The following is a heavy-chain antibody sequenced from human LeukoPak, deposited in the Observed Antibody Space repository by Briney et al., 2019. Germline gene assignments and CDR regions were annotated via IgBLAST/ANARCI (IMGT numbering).Heavy chain of an antibody. Sequence: GGPLRLPCAASGFTFSSYWMHWVRQAPGKGLVWVSRINSDGSSTSYADSVKGRFTISRDNAKNKLSLQMNSLSAEDTAVYYCARPVHYYGSGNDIDYWGQGTLVTVSS. J-gene: IGHJ4*02. CDR1: GFTFSSYW. D-gene: IGHD3-10*01. V-gene: IGHV3-74*01. CDR2: INSDGSST. CDR3: ARPVHYYGSGNDIDY.